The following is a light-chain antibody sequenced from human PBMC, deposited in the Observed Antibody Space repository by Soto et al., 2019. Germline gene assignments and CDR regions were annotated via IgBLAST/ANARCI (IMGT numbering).Light chain of an antibody. V-gene: IGKV3-15*01. CDR3: QQYDNWPLT. Sequence: EIVVTQSPATLSVSPGERATLSCRASQSVSSNLAWYQQKPGQAPRLLIYGATTRATGLPARFSGSGSGTEFTFTISSLKSEDFAVYYCQQYDNWPLTFGGGTKVEIK. J-gene: IGKJ4*01. CDR1: QSVSSN. CDR2: GAT.